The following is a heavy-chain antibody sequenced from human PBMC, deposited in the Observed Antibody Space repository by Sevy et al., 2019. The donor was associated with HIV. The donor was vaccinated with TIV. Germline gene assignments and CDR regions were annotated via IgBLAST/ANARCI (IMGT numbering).Heavy chain of an antibody. CDR1: GFSFSTYS. CDR2: ISTSSSTI. CDR3: ARFAAVASTLYYFDF. V-gene: IGHV3-48*02. D-gene: IGHD6-19*01. J-gene: IGHJ4*02. Sequence: GGSLRLSCAASGFSFSTYSMNWVRQAPGKGLEWVSYISTSSSTIYYADSVKGRFTISRDNAKRSLYLQMNSLRDEDTAVYYCARFAAVASTLYYFDFWGQGTLVSVSS.